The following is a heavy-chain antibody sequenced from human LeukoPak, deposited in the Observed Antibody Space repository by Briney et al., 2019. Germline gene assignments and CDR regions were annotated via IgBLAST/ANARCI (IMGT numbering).Heavy chain of an antibody. Sequence: ASVKVSCKASGGTFSSYAISWVRQAPGQGLEWMGRIIPILGIANYAQKFQGRVTITADKSTSTAYMELSSLRSEDTAVYYCATLEMATITSYFDYWGQGTLVTVSS. CDR2: IIPILGIA. CDR1: GGTFSSYA. D-gene: IGHD5-24*01. J-gene: IGHJ4*02. CDR3: ATLEMATITSYFDY. V-gene: IGHV1-69*04.